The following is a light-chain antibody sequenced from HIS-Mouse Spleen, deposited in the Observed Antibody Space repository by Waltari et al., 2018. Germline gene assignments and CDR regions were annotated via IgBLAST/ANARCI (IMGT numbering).Light chain of an antibody. CDR2: QDS. Sequence: PLSLSVTPGQPASISCKSSQSLLHSDGKTYLYWYQQKPGQSPLLVIYQDSKRPSGIPERFAGSNCGNTATLTISGTQAMDEADYYCQAWDSSTGVFGTGTKVTVL. V-gene: IGLV3-1*01. CDR3: QAWDSSTGV. CDR1: SLLHSDGKT. J-gene: IGLJ1*01.